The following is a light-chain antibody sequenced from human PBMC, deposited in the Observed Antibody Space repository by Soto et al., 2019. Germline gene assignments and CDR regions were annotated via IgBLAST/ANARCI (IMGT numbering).Light chain of an antibody. V-gene: IGKV3-11*01. J-gene: IGKJ1*01. CDR1: QSVSTY. Sequence: EIALTQSPAILSLSPGERATLSCRASQSVSTYLAWYQQKPGQAPRLLIYDTFNRATGIPARFSGSGSGTDFTLTISSLEPEDLAVYYCVQRNDWPLTSGQGTKVEI. CDR3: VQRNDWPLT. CDR2: DTF.